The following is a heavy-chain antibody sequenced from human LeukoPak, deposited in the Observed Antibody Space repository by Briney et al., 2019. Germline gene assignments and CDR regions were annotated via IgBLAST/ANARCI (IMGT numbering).Heavy chain of an antibody. V-gene: IGHV3-23*01. CDR1: GFTFSTYG. D-gene: IGHD3-22*01. J-gene: IGHJ4*02. Sequence: GGSLRLSCAVSGFTFSTYGLNWVRQAPGKGLEWVSALTNSAGSTYYADSVKGRFTISRDNSKNTPYLQMNSLRAEDTAVYYCARQPDYYDSSGGNWGQGTLVTVSS. CDR3: ARQPDYYDSSGGN. CDR2: LTNSAGST.